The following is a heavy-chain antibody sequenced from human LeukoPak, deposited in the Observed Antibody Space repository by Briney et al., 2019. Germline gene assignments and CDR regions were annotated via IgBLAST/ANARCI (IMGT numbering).Heavy chain of an antibody. CDR3: ARDSLWFGEFNYYYYYMDV. CDR1: GGSISSSSYY. Sequence: SETLSLTCTVSGGSISSSSYYWGWIRQPPGKGLEWIGSIYYSGSTYYNPSLKSRVTISVDTSKNQFSLKLSSVTAADTAVYYCARDSLWFGEFNYYYYYMDVWGKGTTVTVSS. J-gene: IGHJ6*03. V-gene: IGHV4-39*07. CDR2: IYYSGST. D-gene: IGHD3-10*01.